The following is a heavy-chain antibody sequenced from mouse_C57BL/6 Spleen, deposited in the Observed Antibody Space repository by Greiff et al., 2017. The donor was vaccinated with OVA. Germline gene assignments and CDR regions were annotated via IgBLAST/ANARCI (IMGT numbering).Heavy chain of an antibody. V-gene: IGHV1-4*01. CDR2: INPSSGYT. D-gene: IGHD2-3*01. J-gene: IGHJ4*01. CDR3: ARGTWLLREDAMDY. Sequence: VQLQQSGAELARPGASVKMSCKASGYTFTSYTMHWVKQRPGQGLEWIGYINPSSGYTKYNQKFKDKATLTADKSSSTASMQLSSLTSENSAVYYCARGTWLLREDAMDYWGQGTSVTVSS. CDR1: GYTFTSYT.